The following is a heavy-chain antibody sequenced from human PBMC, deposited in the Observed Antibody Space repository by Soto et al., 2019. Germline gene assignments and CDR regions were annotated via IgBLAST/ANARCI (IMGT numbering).Heavy chain of an antibody. CDR2: INHIGST. J-gene: IGHJ4*02. D-gene: IGHD5-18*01. V-gene: IGHV4-39*07. Sequence: SETLSLTCTVSGGSMNGRSYYWGWMRQPPGKGLEWIGKINHIGSTNYNPSLKSRVTISVDTSKNQFSLKLSSVTAADTAAYYCARGYGRNFDYWGQGTLVPVSS. CDR3: ARGYGRNFDY. CDR1: GGSMNGRSYY.